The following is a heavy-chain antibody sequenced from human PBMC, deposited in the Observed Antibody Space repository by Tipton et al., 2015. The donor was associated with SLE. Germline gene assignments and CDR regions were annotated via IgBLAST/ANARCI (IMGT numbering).Heavy chain of an antibody. J-gene: IGHJ5*02. V-gene: IGHV4-39*07. CDR2: IYYSGST. Sequence: TLSLTCTVSGGSISSSSYYWGWIRQPPGKGLEWIGSIYYSGSTYYNPSLKSRVTISVDTSKNQFSLKLSSVTAADTAVYYCARGAITYYYDNSGRRWFDPWGQGTLVTVSS. CDR1: GGSISSSSYY. CDR3: ARGAITYYYDNSGRRWFDP. D-gene: IGHD3-22*01.